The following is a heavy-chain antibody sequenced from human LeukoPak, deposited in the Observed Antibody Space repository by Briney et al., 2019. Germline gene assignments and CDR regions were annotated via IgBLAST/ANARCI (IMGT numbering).Heavy chain of an antibody. J-gene: IGHJ4*02. CDR2: IHYSGSN. CDR3: ARHGTVSSGSYFDY. CDR1: GGSVTSYY. Sequence: SETLSLTCSVSGGSVTSYYWSWIRQPPGKGLEWIGHIHYSGSNNYNPSLRSRVTMFVDKSKNQISLRLSSVTAADTAVYYCARHGTVSSGSYFDYWGQGTQVTLS. D-gene: IGHD1-26*01. V-gene: IGHV4-59*08.